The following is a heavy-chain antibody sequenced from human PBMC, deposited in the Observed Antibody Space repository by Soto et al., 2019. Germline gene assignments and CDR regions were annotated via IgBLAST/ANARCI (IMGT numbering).Heavy chain of an antibody. CDR2: IYYSGST. V-gene: IGHV4-59*01. CDR1: GGSISSYY. Sequence: SETLSLTCTVSGGSISSYYWSWIRQPPGKGLEWIGYIYYSGSTNYNPSLKSRVTISVDTSKNQFSLKLSSVTAADTAVYYCARARDTMVRGWDYYYYMDVWGKGTTVTVSS. D-gene: IGHD3-10*01. CDR3: ARARDTMVRGWDYYYYMDV. J-gene: IGHJ6*03.